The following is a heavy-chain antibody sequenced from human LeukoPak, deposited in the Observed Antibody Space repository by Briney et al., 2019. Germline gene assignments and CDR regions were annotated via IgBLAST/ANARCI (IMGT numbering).Heavy chain of an antibody. CDR3: ARDRGGSYYDAFDI. J-gene: IGHJ3*02. CDR1: GFTFSSYA. CDR2: ISSNGGST. D-gene: IGHD1-26*01. V-gene: IGHV3-64*01. Sequence: GGSLRLSCAASGFTFSSYAMHWVRQAPGKGLEYVSAISSNGGSTYYANSVKGRFTISRDNSKNTLYLQMGSLRAEDMAVYYCARDRGGSYYDAFDIWGQGTMVTVSS.